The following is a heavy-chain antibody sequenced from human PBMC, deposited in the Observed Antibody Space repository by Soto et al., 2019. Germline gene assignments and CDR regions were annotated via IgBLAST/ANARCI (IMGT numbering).Heavy chain of an antibody. J-gene: IGHJ4*01. CDR1: GGSVSSGSHY. Sequence: PSESRSLTCTVAGGSVSSGSHYGNWIRQTPGKGLEWIGYSYYTWSTNYNPSLKGRVTMSVDTSRDQVSLRLRSVTRADTAVYYCASAPYDFRRNSYYAAMEVWGQGTQVTASS. CDR2: SYYTWST. D-gene: IGHD3-16*01. V-gene: IGHV4-61*01. CDR3: ASAPYDFRRNSYYAAMEV.